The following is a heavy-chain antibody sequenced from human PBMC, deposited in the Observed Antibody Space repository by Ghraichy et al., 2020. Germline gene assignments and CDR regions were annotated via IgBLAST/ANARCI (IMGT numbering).Heavy chain of an antibody. CDR3: ARERAAIDAFDI. CDR1: GGSFSGYY. V-gene: IGHV4-34*01. J-gene: IGHJ3*02. Sequence: SETLSLTCAVYGGSFSGYYWSWIRQPPGKGLEWIGEINHSGSTNYNPSLKSRVTISVDTSKNQFSLKLSSVTAADTAVYYCARERAAIDAFDIWGQGTMVTVSS. CDR2: INHSGST. D-gene: IGHD2-2*01.